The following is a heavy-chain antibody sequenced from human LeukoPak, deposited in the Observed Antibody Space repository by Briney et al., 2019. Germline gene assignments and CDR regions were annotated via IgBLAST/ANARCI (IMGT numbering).Heavy chain of an antibody. CDR1: GDSVSSNSAA. D-gene: IGHD3-9*01. CDR3: ASTDDILTGYDV. Sequence: SQTLSLTGAISGDSVSSNSAAWNRIRQSPSRGLEWLGRTYYRSKWYNDYAVSVKSRITINPDTSKNQFSLQLNSVTPEDTAVYYCASTDDILTGYDVWGQGTLVTVSS. J-gene: IGHJ4*02. V-gene: IGHV6-1*01. CDR2: TYYRSKWYN.